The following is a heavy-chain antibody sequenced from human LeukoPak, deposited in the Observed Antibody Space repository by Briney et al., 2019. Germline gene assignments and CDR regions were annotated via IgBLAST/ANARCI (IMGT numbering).Heavy chain of an antibody. CDR3: ARGYDSSGYYSGRDY. D-gene: IGHD3-22*01. CDR2: IKSDGSST. V-gene: IGHV3-74*01. J-gene: IGHJ4*02. CDR1: GFTFSSYW. Sequence: GGSLRLSCAASGFTFSSYWMHWVRQAPGKGLVWVSRIKSDGSSTSYADSVKGRFTIFRDNAKNTLYLQMNSLRAEDTAVYYCARGYDSSGYYSGRDYWGQGTLVTVSS.